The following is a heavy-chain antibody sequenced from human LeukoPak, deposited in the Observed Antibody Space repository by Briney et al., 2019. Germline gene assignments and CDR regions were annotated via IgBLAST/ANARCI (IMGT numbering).Heavy chain of an antibody. V-gene: IGHV1-69*05. Sequence: ASAKVSCNASLGTYSSYAISWLRQAPGQGLEWMGGIIPIFGTANYAQKFPGRVTITTAESTSTAYMELSSLRSEDTAVYYCARGPPNDYWGQGTLVTVSS. CDR3: ARGPPNDY. CDR2: IIPIFGTA. CDR1: LGTYSSYA. J-gene: IGHJ4*02.